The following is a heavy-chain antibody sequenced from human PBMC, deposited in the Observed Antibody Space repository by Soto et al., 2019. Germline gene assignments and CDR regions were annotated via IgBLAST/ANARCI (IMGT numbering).Heavy chain of an antibody. CDR2: IIPIFGTA. CDR1: GGTFSSYA. CDR3: ARDPLDSYGYFDY. J-gene: IGHJ4*02. Sequence: QVQLVQSGAEVKKPGSSVKVSCKASGGTFSSYAISWVRQAPGQGLEWMGGIIPIFGTANYAQKFQGRVTITADESTSTAYMGPSSRRSEDTAVYYCARDPLDSYGYFDYWGQGTLVTVSS. D-gene: IGHD5-18*01. V-gene: IGHV1-69*12.